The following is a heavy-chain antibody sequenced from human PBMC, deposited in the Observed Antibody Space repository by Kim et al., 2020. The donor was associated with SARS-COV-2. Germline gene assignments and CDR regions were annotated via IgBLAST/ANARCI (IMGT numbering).Heavy chain of an antibody. CDR2: IYYSGST. D-gene: IGHD2-15*01. CDR1: GGSISSYY. CDR3: ARMALLTRAVDY. V-gene: IGHV4-59*01. Sequence: SETLSLTCTVSGGSISSYYWSWIRQPPGKGLEWIGYIYYSGSTNYNPSLKSRVTISVDTSKNQFSLKLSSVTAADTAVYYCARMALLTRAVDYWGQGTLVTVSS. J-gene: IGHJ4*02.